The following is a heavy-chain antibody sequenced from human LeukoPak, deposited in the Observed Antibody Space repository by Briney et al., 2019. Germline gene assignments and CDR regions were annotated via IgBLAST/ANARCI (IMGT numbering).Heavy chain of an antibody. CDR3: ARDTPELPHYDFWSGSTTIYYFDY. V-gene: IGHV3-30*03. CDR2: ISYDGSNK. Sequence: PGGSLRLSCAASGFSFSRYWMHWVRQAPGKGLEGVAVISYDGSNKYYADSVKGRFTISRDNSKNTLYLQMNSLRSEDTAVYYCARDTPELPHYDFWSGSTTIYYFDYWGQGTLVTVSS. D-gene: IGHD3-3*01. J-gene: IGHJ4*02. CDR1: GFSFSRYW.